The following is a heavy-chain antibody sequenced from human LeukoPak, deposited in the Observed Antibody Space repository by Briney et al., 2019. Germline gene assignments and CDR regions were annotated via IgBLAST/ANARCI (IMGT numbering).Heavy chain of an antibody. CDR1: GYTFTSYG. J-gene: IGHJ4*02. Sequence: ASVKVSCNASGYTFTSYGISWVRQAPGQGLEWMGWISVYNDNTNYAQKLQGRVTVTTDTSTNTAYMELRSLRSDDTAVYYCARTRDYLTYYFDYWGQGTLVTVSS. V-gene: IGHV1-18*01. CDR3: ARTRDYLTYYFDY. D-gene: IGHD4-17*01. CDR2: ISVYNDNT.